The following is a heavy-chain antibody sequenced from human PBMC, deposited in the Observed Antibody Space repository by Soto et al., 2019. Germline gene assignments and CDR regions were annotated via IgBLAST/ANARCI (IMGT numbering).Heavy chain of an antibody. CDR2: MNPNSGNT. CDR1: GYTFTSFD. Sequence: QVQLVQSGAEVKKPGASVKVSCRASGYTFTSFDINWGRQATGQGLEWMGWMNPNSGNTGYAQKFQGRVTMTRNTSISTAYMELSSLRSEDTAVYYCARVLTILTTAPDYWGQGTLVTVSS. D-gene: IGHD4-17*01. CDR3: ARVLTILTTAPDY. J-gene: IGHJ4*02. V-gene: IGHV1-8*01.